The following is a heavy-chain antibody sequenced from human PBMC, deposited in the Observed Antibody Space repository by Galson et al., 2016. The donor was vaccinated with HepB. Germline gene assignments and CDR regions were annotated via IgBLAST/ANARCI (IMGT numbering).Heavy chain of an antibody. J-gene: IGHJ3*02. Sequence: TLSLTCTVSGGSISSGNYYWSWIRQLPGKGLEWIGYIYDSGSTYYNPSLKSRLTISVDRSKNQFSLKLSSVTAADTAVYYCARGGRDDAFDIWGQGTMATVSS. CDR3: ARGGRDDAFDI. V-gene: IGHV4-30-2*01. CDR2: IYDSGST. CDR1: GGSISSGNYY.